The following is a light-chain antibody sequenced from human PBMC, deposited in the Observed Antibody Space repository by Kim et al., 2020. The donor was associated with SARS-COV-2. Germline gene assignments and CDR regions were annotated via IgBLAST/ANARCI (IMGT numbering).Light chain of an antibody. CDR3: QQRRDWPPIT. CDR1: ESIVMR. J-gene: IGKJ5*01. Sequence: EIVLTQSPATLSLSPGERATLSCRASESIVMRLVWYQKKTGQAPRPLIYDGSSRAPGVPARFTGSGSGTDFTLTISSLEPEDFAVYYCQQRRDWPPITFGQGTRLEIK. CDR2: DGS. V-gene: IGKV3-11*01.